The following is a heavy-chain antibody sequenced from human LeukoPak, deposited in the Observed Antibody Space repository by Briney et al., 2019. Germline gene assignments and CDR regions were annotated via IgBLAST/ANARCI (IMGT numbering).Heavy chain of an antibody. V-gene: IGHV3-21*01. J-gene: IGHJ4*02. CDR2: ISSSSSYM. CDR3: AREEDSSVDIDY. Sequence: GGSLRLSCAASGFTFSSYSMNWVRQAPGEGLEWVSSISSSSSYMYYADSVKGRFTISRDNAKNSLYLQMNSLRAEDTAVYYCAREEDSSVDIDYWGQGTLVTVSS. CDR1: GFTFSSYS. D-gene: IGHD3-22*01.